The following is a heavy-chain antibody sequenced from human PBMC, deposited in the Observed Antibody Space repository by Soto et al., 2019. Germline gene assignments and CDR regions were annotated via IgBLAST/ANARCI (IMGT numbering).Heavy chain of an antibody. J-gene: IGHJ6*03. D-gene: IGHD6-13*01. CDR2: IYYSGST. V-gene: IGHV4-59*01. CDR1: GGSISSYY. CDR3: ARDSPHNYSTYYYYMDV. Sequence: QVQLQESGPGLVKPSETLSLTCTVSGGSISSYYWSWIRQPPGKGLEWIGYIYYSGSTNYNPSLKSRVTISVDTSKNQFSLKLSSVTAADTAVYYCARDSPHNYSTYYYYMDVWGKGTTVTVSS.